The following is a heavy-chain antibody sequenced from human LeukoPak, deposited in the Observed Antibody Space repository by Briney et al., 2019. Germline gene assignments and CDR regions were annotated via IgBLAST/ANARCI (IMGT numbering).Heavy chain of an antibody. Sequence: HPGGSLRLSCAASGFTFSNHEMNWVRQAPGKGLEWISYISDSGSTIYYSDSVKGRFTISRDNAKNSLYLQMNSLRAEDTAVYYCARDWTGWSFDPWSQGTLVTVSS. CDR3: ARDWTGWSFDP. CDR2: ISDSGSTI. V-gene: IGHV3-48*03. CDR1: GFTFSNHE. D-gene: IGHD3/OR15-3a*01. J-gene: IGHJ5*02.